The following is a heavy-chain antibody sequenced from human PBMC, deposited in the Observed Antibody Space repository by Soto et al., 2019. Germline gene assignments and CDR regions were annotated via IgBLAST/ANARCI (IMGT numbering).Heavy chain of an antibody. Sequence: ASVKVSCKASGYTFTNYAMHWVRQAPGQGLEWMGWINAGNGNTKYSQNFQGRVTLTRDTSATTAYMELSSLNSEDTGVYYCARIETGRVVTRPNWLDPWGQGTLVTVSS. J-gene: IGHJ5*02. V-gene: IGHV1-3*01. CDR2: INAGNGNT. D-gene: IGHD2-21*02. CDR1: GYTFTNYA. CDR3: ARIETGRVVTRPNWLDP.